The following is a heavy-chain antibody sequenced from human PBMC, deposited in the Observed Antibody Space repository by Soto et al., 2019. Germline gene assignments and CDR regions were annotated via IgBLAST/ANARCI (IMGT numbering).Heavy chain of an antibody. V-gene: IGHV1-69*01. D-gene: IGHD6-13*01. CDR3: VRDSGAKLSSS. CDR1: GGTFSSYR. J-gene: IGHJ4*02. Sequence: QVQLVQSGAEVKQSGSSAKVSCKASGGTFSSYRINWVRQAPGQGPEWVGGIVPIRRTADYAQTFQGRVSITADESARTSYMELRSLRSPDTAVYYCVRDSGAKLSSSWGQGTLVTVSS. CDR2: IVPIRRTA.